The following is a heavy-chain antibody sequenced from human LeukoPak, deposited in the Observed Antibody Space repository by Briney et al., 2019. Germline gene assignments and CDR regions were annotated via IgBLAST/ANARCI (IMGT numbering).Heavy chain of an antibody. V-gene: IGHV6-1*01. CDR1: GDSVSSNSAA. D-gene: IGHD6-19*01. J-gene: IGHJ4*02. CDR2: TYYRSKWYS. Sequence: SQTLSLTCAISGDSVSSNSAAWNWIWQSPSRGLEWLGRTYYRSKWYSDYAVSVKSPLTINPDTSKNQFSLQLNSVTPEDTAVYYCARDSSGWRSIFDYWGQGTLVSVSS. CDR3: ARDSSGWRSIFDY.